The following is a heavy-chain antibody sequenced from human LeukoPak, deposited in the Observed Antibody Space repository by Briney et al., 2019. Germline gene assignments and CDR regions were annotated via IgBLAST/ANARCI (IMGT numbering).Heavy chain of an antibody. V-gene: IGHV3-7*01. CDR1: GFTFSHSW. CDR3: ARARDYYETSAFDY. J-gene: IGHJ4*02. D-gene: IGHD3-22*01. CDR2: IKQDGSEK. Sequence: GGSLRLSCAASGFTFSHSWMNWVRQTPGEGLEWVANIKQDGSEKYYVDSVKGRFTISRDNAKNSLYLQMSGLRVDDTAVYYCARARDYYETSAFDYWGQGTLVTVSS.